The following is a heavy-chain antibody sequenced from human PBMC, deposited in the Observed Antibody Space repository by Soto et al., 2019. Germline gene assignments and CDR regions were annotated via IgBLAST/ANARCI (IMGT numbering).Heavy chain of an antibody. Sequence: PSETLSLTCTVSGGSISFNCWSWIRQPAGKGLEWIWRICGSGDSTYKPSLESRVIMSLDPSKGQFSLRMTSVTAADTAVYHCPTGFHYGTSGYFLFAYWGLGALVTVSS. CDR2: ICGSGDS. J-gene: IGHJ4*02. V-gene: IGHV4-4*07. CDR1: GGSISFNC. D-gene: IGHD3-22*01. CDR3: PTGFHYGTSGYFLFAY.